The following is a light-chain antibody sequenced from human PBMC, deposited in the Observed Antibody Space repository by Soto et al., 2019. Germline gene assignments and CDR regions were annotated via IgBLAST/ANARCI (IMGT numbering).Light chain of an antibody. Sequence: QSALTQPASVSGSPGQSITISCTGTSSDVGSYNLVSWYQQHPGKAPKLMIYEVSKRPSGVSNRFSGSKSGNTASLTISGLQAEDDADYYCCSYAGSSTSLVFGGWTKLTVL. J-gene: IGLJ2*01. V-gene: IGLV2-23*02. CDR3: CSYAGSSTSLV. CDR2: EVS. CDR1: SSDVGSYNL.